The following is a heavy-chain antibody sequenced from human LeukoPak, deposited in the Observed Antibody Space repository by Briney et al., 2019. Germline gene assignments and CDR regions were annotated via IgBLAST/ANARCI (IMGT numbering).Heavy chain of an antibody. CDR3: ARGFSSSWYTTRFDY. V-gene: IGHV1-3*01. D-gene: IGHD6-13*01. CDR1: GYTFTSYA. CDR2: INAGNGNT. Sequence: GASVKVSCKASGYTFTSYAMHWVRQAPGQRLEWMGWINAGNGNTKYSQKFQGRVTITRDTSASTAYMELSSLRSEDTAGYYCARGFSSSWYTTRFDYWGQGTLVTVSS. J-gene: IGHJ4*02.